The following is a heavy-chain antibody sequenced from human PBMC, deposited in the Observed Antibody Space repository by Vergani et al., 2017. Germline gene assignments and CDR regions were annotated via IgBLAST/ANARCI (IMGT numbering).Heavy chain of an antibody. D-gene: IGHD3-16*01. Sequence: QVQLVESGGGVVQRGGSLRLSCATSGFTLSNYDMQWIRQGPGKGLEFVAFIQFDGSNQYYADSVKDRFTLPRDFSKNTLYLQMNSLRTDDTATYYCAKHFRGWGINYWGQGTQVIVSS. CDR2: IQFDGSNQ. J-gene: IGHJ4*02. CDR1: GFTLSNYD. V-gene: IGHV3-30*02. CDR3: AKHFRGWGINY.